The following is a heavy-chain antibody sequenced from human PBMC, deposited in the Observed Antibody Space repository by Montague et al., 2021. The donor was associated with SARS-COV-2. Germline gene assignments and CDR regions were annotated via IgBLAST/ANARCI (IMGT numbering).Heavy chain of an antibody. CDR3: ARAREGEGIAVRTFDS. CDR2: IYTSGST. V-gene: IGHV4-61*09. Sequence: TLSLTCTVSGGSISKGSYYWTWIRQPAGAGLEWIGHIYTSGSTKYNPSLKSRVTVSVDTSHNQFSLKLSSVSAADTAVYYCARAREGEGIAVRTFDSWGQGTLVSVSS. CDR1: GGSISKGSYY. D-gene: IGHD6-19*01. J-gene: IGHJ4*02.